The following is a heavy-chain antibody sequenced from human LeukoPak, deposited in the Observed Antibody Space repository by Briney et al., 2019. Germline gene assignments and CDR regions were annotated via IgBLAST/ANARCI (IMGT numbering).Heavy chain of an antibody. V-gene: IGHV3-48*01. J-gene: IGHJ4*02. CDR3: ARAKAGGLGY. Sequence: GGSLRLSCAASGFTFSSYSMNWVRQAPGKGLEWVSYISSSSSTIYYAGSLKRRFTISRDKAQNSLYLQMNSLRAEDTAVYYCARAKAGGLGYWGQGTLVTVSS. CDR2: ISSSSSTI. CDR1: GFTFSSYS.